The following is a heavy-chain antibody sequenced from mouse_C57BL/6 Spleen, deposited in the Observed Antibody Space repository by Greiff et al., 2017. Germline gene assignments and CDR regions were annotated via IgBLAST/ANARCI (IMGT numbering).Heavy chain of an antibody. Sequence: EVQLVESGGGLVKPGGSLKLSCAASGFTFSDYGMHWVRQAPGQGLEWVAYISRGSSTIYYADTVKGRFTISRDNANNTLFLQMTSLRSEDTAMYYCARTGVTTVYYYAMDYWGQGTTVTVSS. V-gene: IGHV5-17*01. CDR2: ISRGSSTI. D-gene: IGHD2-2*01. CDR3: ARTGVTTVYYYAMDY. J-gene: IGHJ4*01. CDR1: GFTFSDYG.